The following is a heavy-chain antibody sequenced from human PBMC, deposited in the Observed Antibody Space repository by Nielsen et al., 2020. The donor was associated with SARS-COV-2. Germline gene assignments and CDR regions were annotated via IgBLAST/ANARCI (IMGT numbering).Heavy chain of an antibody. CDR1: GFTFSSYW. V-gene: IGHV3-74*01. D-gene: IGHD6-13*01. Sequence: GESLKISCAASGFTFSSYWMHWVRQAPGKGLVWVSRINSDGSSTSYADSVKGRFTISRDNAKNSLYLQMNSLRAEDTALYYCAKDLLPIAAAGSLDYWGQGTLVTVSS. CDR3: AKDLLPIAAAGSLDY. CDR2: INSDGSST. J-gene: IGHJ4*02.